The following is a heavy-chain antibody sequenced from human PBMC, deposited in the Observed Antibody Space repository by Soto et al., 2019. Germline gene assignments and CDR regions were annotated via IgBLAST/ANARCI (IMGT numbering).Heavy chain of an antibody. CDR1: GYTFTSYG. Sequence: QVQLVQSGAEVKKPGASVKVSCKASGYTFTSYGISWVRQAPGQGLEWMGWISAYNGNTNYAQKLQGRVTMTTDTSTSTAYMELRSPRSDDPAVYYCARDEVVVTAHHAFDIWGQGTMVTVSS. CDR2: ISAYNGNT. D-gene: IGHD2-21*02. CDR3: ARDEVVVTAHHAFDI. V-gene: IGHV1-18*01. J-gene: IGHJ3*02.